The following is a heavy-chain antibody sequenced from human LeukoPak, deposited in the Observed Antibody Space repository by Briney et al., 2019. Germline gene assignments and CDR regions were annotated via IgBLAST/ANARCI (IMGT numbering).Heavy chain of an antibody. CDR1: GFTFSSYA. CDR3: AKSPPRCSGGSCYGY. V-gene: IGHV3-23*01. D-gene: IGHD2-15*01. CDR2: ISGSGGDT. Sequence: GGSLRLSCAASGFTFSSYAMSWVRQAPGKGLEWVSSISGSGGDTHYADSVKGRFSISRDNSKNTLYLQMNSVRADDTAVYYCAKSPPRCSGGSCYGYWGQGTLVTVSS. J-gene: IGHJ4*02.